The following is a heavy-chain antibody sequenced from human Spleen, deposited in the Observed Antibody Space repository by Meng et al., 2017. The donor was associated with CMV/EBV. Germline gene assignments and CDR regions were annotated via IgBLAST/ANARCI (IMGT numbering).Heavy chain of an antibody. CDR1: GGSFSGYY. CDR2: INHSGST. Sequence: SETLSLTCAVYGGSFSGYYWSWIRQPPGKGLEWIGEINHSGSTNYNPSLKSRVIISVDTSKNQFSLKLNSVTAADTAVYYCARHTASQSRSWFDPWGQGTLVTVSS. D-gene: IGHD4-17*01. J-gene: IGHJ5*02. CDR3: ARHTASQSRSWFDP. V-gene: IGHV4-34*01.